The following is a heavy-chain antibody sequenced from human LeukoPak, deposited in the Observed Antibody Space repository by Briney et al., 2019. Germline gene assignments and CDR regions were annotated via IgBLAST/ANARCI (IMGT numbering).Heavy chain of an antibody. CDR3: ATAGKDGIAAAIDY. Sequence: ASVKVSCKVSGYTLTELSIHWVRQAPGKGLEWMGGFDPEDGETIYAQKFQGRVTMTEDTSTDTAYMELSSLRSEDTAVYYCATAGKDGIAAAIDYWGQGTLVTVSS. J-gene: IGHJ4*02. D-gene: IGHD6-13*01. CDR2: FDPEDGET. CDR1: GYTLTELS. V-gene: IGHV1-24*01.